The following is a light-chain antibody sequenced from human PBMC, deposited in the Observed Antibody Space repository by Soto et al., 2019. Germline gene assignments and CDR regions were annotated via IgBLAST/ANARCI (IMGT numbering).Light chain of an antibody. CDR1: QAISNS. V-gene: IGKV1-27*01. J-gene: IGKJ1*01. Sequence: DIQMTQSPSSLSASVGDRVTITCRASQAISNSLAWYQQKPGKVPKLLIYAASTLQSGVPSRFSGSGSGTDFTLTISSLQPEDVATYYCQKYYSAPPWTFGQGTKVDIK. CDR2: AAS. CDR3: QKYYSAPPWT.